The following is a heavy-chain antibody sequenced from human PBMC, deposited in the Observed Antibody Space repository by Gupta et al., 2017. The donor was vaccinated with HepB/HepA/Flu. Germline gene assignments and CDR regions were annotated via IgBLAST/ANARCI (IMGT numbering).Heavy chain of an antibody. D-gene: IGHD6-13*01. CDR1: GFTFSSLG. J-gene: IGHJ5*02. V-gene: IGHV3-30*03. Sequence: QVQLVESGGGVVQPGRSLRLSCAAPGFTFSSLGMHWVRQAPGKGLEWVAVISYDGSNKYYADSVKGRFTISRDNSKNTLYLQMNSLRAEDTAVYYCATLLGSSNWFDPWGQGTLVTVSS. CDR2: ISYDGSNK. CDR3: ATLLGSSNWFDP.